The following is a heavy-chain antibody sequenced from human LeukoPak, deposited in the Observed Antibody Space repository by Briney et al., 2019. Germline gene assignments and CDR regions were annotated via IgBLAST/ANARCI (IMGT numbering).Heavy chain of an antibody. CDR2: IVVGSGNT. D-gene: IGHD6-19*01. J-gene: IGHJ4*02. CDR3: AAESLXVAXXGNX. Sequence: VASVKVSCKASGFTFTSSAMQWVRQARGQRLEWIGWIVVGSGNTNYAQEFQERVTITRDMSTSTAYMELSSLRSEDTAVYYCAAESLXVAXXGNXWGQGTLVTVSS. V-gene: IGHV1-58*02. CDR1: GFTFTSSA.